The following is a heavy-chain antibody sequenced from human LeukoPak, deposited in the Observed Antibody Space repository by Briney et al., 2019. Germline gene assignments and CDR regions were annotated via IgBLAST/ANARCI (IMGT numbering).Heavy chain of an antibody. CDR3: ARGLLLWFGESPRGFDY. Sequence: GGSLRLSCAASGFTFSSYAMHWVRQAPGKGLEWVAVISYDGSNKYYADSVKGRFTISRDNAKNSLYLQMNSLRAEDTAVYYCARGLLLWFGESPRGFDYWGQGTLVTVSS. J-gene: IGHJ4*02. V-gene: IGHV3-30*04. D-gene: IGHD3-10*01. CDR2: ISYDGSNK. CDR1: GFTFSSYA.